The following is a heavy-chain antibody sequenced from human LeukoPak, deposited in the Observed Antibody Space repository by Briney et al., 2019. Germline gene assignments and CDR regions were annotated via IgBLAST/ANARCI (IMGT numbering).Heavy chain of an antibody. D-gene: IGHD6-19*01. CDR3: AKGLDQYSSGWYVAPTDV. Sequence: GGSLRLSCAASGFTFSSYAMSWVRQAPGKGLEWVSAISGSGGSTYYADSVKGRFTISRDNSKNTLYLQMNSLRAEDTAVYYCAKGLDQYSSGWYVAPTDVWGQGTTVTVSS. V-gene: IGHV3-23*01. CDR1: GFTFSSYA. J-gene: IGHJ6*02. CDR2: ISGSGGST.